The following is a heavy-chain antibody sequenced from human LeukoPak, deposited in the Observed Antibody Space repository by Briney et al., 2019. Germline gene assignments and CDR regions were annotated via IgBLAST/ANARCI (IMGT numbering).Heavy chain of an antibody. J-gene: IGHJ4*02. CDR1: GGSFSGYH. CDR2: INHSGST. CDR3: ARGRSPDYDFWSGYRRYYFDY. V-gene: IGHV4-34*01. D-gene: IGHD3-3*01. Sequence: KPSETLSLTCAVYGGSFSGYHWSWIRQPPGKGLEWIGEINHSGSTNYNPSLKSRVTISVDTSKNQFSLKLSSVTAADTAVYYCARGRSPDYDFWSGYRRYYFDYWGQGTLVTVSS.